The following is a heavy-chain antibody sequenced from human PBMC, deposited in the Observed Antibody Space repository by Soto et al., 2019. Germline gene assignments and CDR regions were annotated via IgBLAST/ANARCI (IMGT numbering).Heavy chain of an antibody. CDR1: GFTFGNNA. CDR2: IWFDGNNK. D-gene: IGHD6-13*01. CDR3: ARDGQQLAPYAMDV. Sequence: QVQLVESGGNMVQPGRSLRLSCAASGFTFGNNAMHWVRHAAGKGLEWVAQIWFDGNNKYYTDSEKGRFTISRDNLKNTVDLQMDSLRADDTAVYYCARDGQQLAPYAMDVWGQGTTVIVSS. V-gene: IGHV3-33*01. J-gene: IGHJ6*02.